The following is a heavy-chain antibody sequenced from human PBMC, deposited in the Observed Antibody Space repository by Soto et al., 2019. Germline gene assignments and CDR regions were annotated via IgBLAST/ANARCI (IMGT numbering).Heavy chain of an antibody. CDR2: ISYDGSNK. V-gene: IGHV3-30-3*01. J-gene: IGHJ4*02. Sequence: GGSLRLSSAASGFTFSSYAMHWVSQAPGKGLEWVAVISYDGSNKYYTDSVKGRFTISRGTSKNTLYRQMNSLRAEDTAVYYCARVGYYDSSGYYPLDYWGQGTLVTVSS. D-gene: IGHD3-22*01. CDR3: ARVGYYDSSGYYPLDY. CDR1: GFTFSSYA.